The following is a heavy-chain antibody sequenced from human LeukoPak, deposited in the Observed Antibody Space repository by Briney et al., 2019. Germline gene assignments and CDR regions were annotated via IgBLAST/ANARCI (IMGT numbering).Heavy chain of an antibody. CDR3: ANLVHNYDFWSGYSGPPPTTDY. J-gene: IGHJ4*02. CDR1: GFTFSGYV. D-gene: IGHD3-3*01. Sequence: GGSLRLSCAASGFTFSGYVLSWVRQAPGKGLEWVSAISGSGGSTYYADSVKGRFTISRDNSKNTLYLQMNSLRAEDTAVYYCANLVHNYDFWSGYSGPPPTTDYWGQGTLVTVSS. CDR2: ISGSGGST. V-gene: IGHV3-23*01.